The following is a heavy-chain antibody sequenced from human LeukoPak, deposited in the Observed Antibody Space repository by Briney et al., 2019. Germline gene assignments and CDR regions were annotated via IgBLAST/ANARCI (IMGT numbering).Heavy chain of an antibody. CDR1: GFTFSGSA. J-gene: IGHJ4*02. CDR3: TRPRGSTPGAEY. V-gene: IGHV3-73*01. Sequence: GESLKISCAASGFTFSGSAMHWVRQASGKGLKWVGRIRSKANSYATAYAASVKGRFTISRDDSKNTAYLQMNSLKTEDTAVYYCTRPRGSTPGAEYWGQGTLVTVSS. D-gene: IGHD2-15*01. CDR2: IRSKANSYAT.